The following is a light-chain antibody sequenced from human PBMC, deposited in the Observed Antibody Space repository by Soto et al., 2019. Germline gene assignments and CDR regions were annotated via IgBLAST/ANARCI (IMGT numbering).Light chain of an antibody. CDR1: SSDIGAYNY. Sequence: QYVLTQPASVSGSPGQSIAISCTGTSSDIGAYNYVSWHQVHPGKAPKVMIYDVTNWPSGVSTRFSGSKSGNTASLTISGLLAEDECDYYCSSYARGDIRGFGRATKLTVL. V-gene: IGLV2-14*03. CDR2: DVT. CDR3: SSYARGDIRG. J-gene: IGLJ3*02.